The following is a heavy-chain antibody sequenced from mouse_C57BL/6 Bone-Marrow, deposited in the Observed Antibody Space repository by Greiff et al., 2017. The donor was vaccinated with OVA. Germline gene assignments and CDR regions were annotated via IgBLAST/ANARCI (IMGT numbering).Heavy chain of an antibody. CDR2: INPYNGDT. CDR3: ARGYYGSSPYYAMDY. J-gene: IGHJ4*01. Sequence: EVQLQQSGPELVKPGDSVKISCKASGYSFTGYFMNWVMQSHGKSLEWIGRINPYNGDTFYNQKFKGQATLTVDKSSRTAHMELRSLTSDDSAVYYCARGYYGSSPYYAMDYWGQGTSVTVSS. D-gene: IGHD1-1*01. CDR1: GYSFTGYF. V-gene: IGHV1-20*01.